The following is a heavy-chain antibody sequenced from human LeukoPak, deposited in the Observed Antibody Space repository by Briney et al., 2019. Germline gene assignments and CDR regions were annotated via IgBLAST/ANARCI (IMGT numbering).Heavy chain of an antibody. J-gene: IGHJ4*02. CDR2: IYSGGST. Sequence: GGSLRLSCAASGFTVSSNYMSWVRQAPGKGLEWVSVIYSGGSTYYADSVKGRFTVSRDNAKNSLYLQMNSLRAEDTAIYYCARDHLDPSFASYSSSSGTFDYWGQGTLVTVSS. CDR1: GFTVSSNY. V-gene: IGHV3-66*01. CDR3: ARDHLDPSFASYSSSSGTFDY. D-gene: IGHD6-6*01.